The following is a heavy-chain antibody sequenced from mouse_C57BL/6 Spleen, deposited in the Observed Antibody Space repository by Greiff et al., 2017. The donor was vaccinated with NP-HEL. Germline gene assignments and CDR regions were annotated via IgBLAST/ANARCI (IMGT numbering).Heavy chain of an antibody. CDR1: GYTFTSYW. CDR3: ARGRYGSSYGFAY. CDR2: IDPSDSYT. Sequence: QVQLQQPGAELVMPGASVKLSCKASGYTFTSYWMHWVKQRPGQGLEWIGEIDPSDSYTNYNQKFKGKSTLTVDKSSSTAYMQLSSLTSEDSAVYYCARGRYGSSYGFAYWGQGTLVTVSA. J-gene: IGHJ3*01. D-gene: IGHD1-1*01. V-gene: IGHV1-69*01.